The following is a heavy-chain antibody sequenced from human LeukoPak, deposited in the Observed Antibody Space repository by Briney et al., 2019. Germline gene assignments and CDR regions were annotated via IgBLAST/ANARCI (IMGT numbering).Heavy chain of an antibody. V-gene: IGHV3-21*01. CDR3: ARGPLPNCSATRCYSSWFDP. CDR1: GFTFSSYS. J-gene: IGHJ5*02. D-gene: IGHD2-15*01. CDR2: ISSSSIYI. Sequence: PGGSLRLSCAASGFTFSSYSMNWVRQAPGKGLEWVSSISSSSIYIYYADSVKGRFTISRDNAKNSVYLQMNSLRAEDTAVYYCARGPLPNCSATRCYSSWFDPWGQGTLVTVSS.